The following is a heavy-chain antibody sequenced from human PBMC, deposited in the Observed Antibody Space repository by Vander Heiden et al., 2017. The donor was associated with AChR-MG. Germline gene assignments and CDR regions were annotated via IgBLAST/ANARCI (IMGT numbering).Heavy chain of an antibody. Sequence: EVQLVESGGGLVKPGGSLRLSCAASGFTFSSYSRNWVRQAPGKGLEWVSSISSSSSYIYYADSVKGRFTISRDNAKNSLYLQMNSLRAEDTAVYYCAKIAAPRDYWGQGTLVTVSS. CDR2: ISSSSSYI. D-gene: IGHD6-13*01. CDR3: AKIAAPRDY. J-gene: IGHJ4*02. CDR1: GFTFSSYS. V-gene: IGHV3-21*01.